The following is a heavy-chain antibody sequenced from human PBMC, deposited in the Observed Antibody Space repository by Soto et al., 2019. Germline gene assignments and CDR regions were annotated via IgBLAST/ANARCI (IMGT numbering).Heavy chain of an antibody. V-gene: IGHV4-39*01. CDR2: MHTSGGT. Sequence: ALKSQPPGRGLEFIASMHTSGGTYHASSLKSRATMSLDTSKNQFSLKLQSVTAADTATYYCAGIVVGATRPSDVGHWAQGPLVTVSS. D-gene: IGHD2-15*01. CDR3: AGIVVGATRPSDVGH. J-gene: IGHJ4*02.